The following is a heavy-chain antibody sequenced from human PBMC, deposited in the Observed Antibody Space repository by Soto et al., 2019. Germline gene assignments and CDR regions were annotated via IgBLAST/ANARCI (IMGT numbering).Heavy chain of an antibody. CDR3: AKKYYDYVWGSFDY. CDR1: GFSFSSYA. J-gene: IGHJ4*02. D-gene: IGHD3-16*01. Sequence: EVQVLESGGGLVQRGGSLRLSCAASGFSFSSYAMSWVRQAPGKGLEWVSGISASGGTTYYADSVKGRFTISRDNSKNTLYLKMDSLRAEDTAVYYCAKKYYDYVWGSFDYWGQGTQVTVSS. CDR2: ISASGGTT. V-gene: IGHV3-23*01.